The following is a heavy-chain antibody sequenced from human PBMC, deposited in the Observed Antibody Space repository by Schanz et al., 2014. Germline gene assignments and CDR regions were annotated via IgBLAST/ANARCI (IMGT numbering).Heavy chain of an antibody. D-gene: IGHD5-12*01. CDR1: GFTLSNSD. J-gene: IGHJ4*02. V-gene: IGHV3-30*02. CDR2: IWYDGSNK. CDR3: ASPSGYSDYGTYFDF. Sequence: VQLVESGGGLVQPGGSLRLSCAASGFTLSNSDMHWVRQAPGKGLEWVAFIWYDGSNKYYADSVKGRFTISRDNSKNTLYLQMNSLRTEDTAVYYCASPSGYSDYGTYFDFWGQGALXTVSS.